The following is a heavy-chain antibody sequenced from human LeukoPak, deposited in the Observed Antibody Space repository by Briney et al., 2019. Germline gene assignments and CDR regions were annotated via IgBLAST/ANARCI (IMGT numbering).Heavy chain of an antibody. CDR1: GGSVSSGSYY. D-gene: IGHD3-10*01. J-gene: IGHJ4*02. CDR3: ARELLWFGIFDY. CDR2: IYYSGST. Sequence: SETLSLTCTVSGGSVSSGSYYWSWIRQPPGKGLEWIGYIYYSGSTNYNPSLKSRVTISVDTSKNQLSLKLSSVTAADTAVYYCARELLWFGIFDYRGQGTLVTVSS. V-gene: IGHV4-61*01.